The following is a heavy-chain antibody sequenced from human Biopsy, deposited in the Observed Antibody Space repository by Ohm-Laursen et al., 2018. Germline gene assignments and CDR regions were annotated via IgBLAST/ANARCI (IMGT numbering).Heavy chain of an antibody. D-gene: IGHD6-19*01. J-gene: IGHJ4*02. CDR1: GFTFTQFF. Sequence: ASVKVSCKLSGFTFTQFFIHWIRQAPGQGLVWMGVVKASDGTKRYAHEFQGRVTMTRDTSKSTVYMELSSLRSADTAVYFCARNTGWYGDLYYFDYWGQGTLVTVSS. CDR2: VKASDGTK. CDR3: ARNTGWYGDLYYFDY. V-gene: IGHV1-46*01.